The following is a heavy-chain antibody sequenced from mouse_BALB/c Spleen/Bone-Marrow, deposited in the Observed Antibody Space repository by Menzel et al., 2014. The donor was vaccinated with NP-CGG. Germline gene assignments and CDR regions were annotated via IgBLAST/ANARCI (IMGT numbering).Heavy chain of an antibody. CDR3: ASPFYRYDPPAY. D-gene: IGHD2-14*01. Sequence: DVQLQESGGGLVQPGGSLKLSCAASGFDFSRYWMSWVRQAPGKGLEWIGEINPDSSTINYTPSLKDKFIISRDNAKNTLSLQMSKVRSEDTALYYCASPFYRYDPPAYWGQGTTLTVSS. CDR1: GFDFSRYW. J-gene: IGHJ2*01. CDR2: INPDSSTI. V-gene: IGHV4-1*02.